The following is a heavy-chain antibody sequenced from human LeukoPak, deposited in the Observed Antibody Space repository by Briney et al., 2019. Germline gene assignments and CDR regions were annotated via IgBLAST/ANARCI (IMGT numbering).Heavy chain of an antibody. J-gene: IGHJ4*02. CDR2: INAGNGNT. Sequence: ASVKVSCKASGYTFTSYAMHWVRQAPGQRLEWMGWINAGNGNTKYSQKFQGRVTITRDTSASTAYMELSSLRSEDTAVYYCAREVDTANGQGFDYWGQGTLVTVSS. CDR3: AREVDTANGQGFDY. V-gene: IGHV1-3*01. D-gene: IGHD5-18*01. CDR1: GYTFTSYA.